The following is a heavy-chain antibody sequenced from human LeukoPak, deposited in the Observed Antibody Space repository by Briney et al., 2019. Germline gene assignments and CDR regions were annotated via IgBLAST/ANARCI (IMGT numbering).Heavy chain of an antibody. J-gene: IGHJ4*02. CDR2: IKQDGSEK. CDR3: ARAAVLLWFGPDY. D-gene: IGHD3-10*01. CDR1: GFTFSSYW. V-gene: IGHV3-7*01. Sequence: GGSLRLSCAASGFTFSSYWMSWVRQAPGKGLEWVANIKQDGSEKYYVDSVKGRFTISRDNAKNSLYLQMNRLRAEDTAVYYCARAAVLLWFGPDYWGQGTLVTVSS.